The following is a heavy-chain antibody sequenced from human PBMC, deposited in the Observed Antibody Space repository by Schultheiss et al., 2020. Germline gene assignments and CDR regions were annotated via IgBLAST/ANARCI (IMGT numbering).Heavy chain of an antibody. CDR3: ARPRGIAAAGGSTDAFDI. J-gene: IGHJ3*02. D-gene: IGHD6-13*01. CDR1: GFTFSSYG. V-gene: IGHV3-74*01. Sequence: GGSLRLSCAASGFTFSSYGMHWVRQAPGKGLVWVSRIKSDGSSTSYADSVKGRFTISRDNSKNTLYLQMNSLRAEDTAVYYCARPRGIAAAGGSTDAFDIWGQGTMVTVSS. CDR2: IKSDGSST.